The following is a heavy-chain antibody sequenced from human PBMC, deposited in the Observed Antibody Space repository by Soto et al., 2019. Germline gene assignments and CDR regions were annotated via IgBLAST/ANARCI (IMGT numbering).Heavy chain of an antibody. CDR2: IYYSGST. CDR1: GGSINSGDYY. V-gene: IGHV4-30-4*01. J-gene: IGHJ4*02. CDR3: ARELNPYAYGPGEVK. Sequence: SETLSLTCTVSGGSINSGDYYWSWIRQPPGKGLEFIGFIYYSGSTSYSPSLNSRVTISFYTSNNQLSLNLISVTSTDTAVYYCARELNPYAYGPGEVKWGQGTLVTVSS. D-gene: IGHD3-10*01.